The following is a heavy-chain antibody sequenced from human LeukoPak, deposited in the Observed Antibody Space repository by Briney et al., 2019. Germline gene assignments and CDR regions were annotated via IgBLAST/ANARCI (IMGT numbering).Heavy chain of an antibody. D-gene: IGHD6-19*01. CDR3: ARSLEQWPIYFDY. V-gene: IGHV1-2*02. CDR2: INPNSGGT. J-gene: IGHJ4*02. CDR1: GYTFTGYY. Sequence: GASVKVSCKESGYTFTGYYMHWVRQAPGQGLEWMGWINPNSGGTNYAQKFQGRVTMTRDTSISTAYMELSRLRSDDTAVYYCARSLEQWPIYFDYWGQGTLVTVSS.